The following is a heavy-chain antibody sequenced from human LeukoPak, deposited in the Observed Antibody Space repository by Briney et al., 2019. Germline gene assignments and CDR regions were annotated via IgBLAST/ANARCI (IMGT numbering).Heavy chain of an antibody. V-gene: IGHV3-23*01. CDR1: GFIFSNYA. CDR3: ARRSAAKDAFDI. J-gene: IGHJ3*02. CDR2: IRGKTATT. D-gene: IGHD6-25*01. Sequence: GGSLRLSCAASGFIFSNYAMIWVRQAPGKGLEWVSSIRGKTATTYYADSVKGRFTIFRDNAKNTLYLQMNSLRAEDTAVYYCARRSAAKDAFDIWGQGTMVTVSS.